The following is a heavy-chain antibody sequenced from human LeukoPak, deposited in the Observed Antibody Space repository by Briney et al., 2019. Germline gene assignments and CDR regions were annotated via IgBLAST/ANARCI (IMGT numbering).Heavy chain of an antibody. Sequence: GGSLRLSCAASGFTFTTYVIHWVRHAPGKGLEWGAVISQTGSIETYADSVKGRFTISRDNSKNPVYLQMNSLKSEDTAVYYCARDRAVALPTYHYYMDVWGKGTTVTVSS. CDR1: GFTFTTYV. J-gene: IGHJ6*03. V-gene: IGHV3-30*14. CDR3: ARDRAVALPTYHYYMDV. CDR2: ISQTGSIE. D-gene: IGHD2-15*01.